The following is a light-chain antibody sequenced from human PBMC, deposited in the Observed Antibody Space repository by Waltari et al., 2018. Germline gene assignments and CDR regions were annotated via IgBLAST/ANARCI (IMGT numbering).Light chain of an antibody. Sequence: EIVMTQSPATLSLSPGERATLSCRASQSVSSNLVWYQQKPGQAPRLLIYGASSRATGIPDRFSGSGSGTDFTLTISSLEPEDVGVYYCLQRSNWPWTFGQGTKVEIK. CDR2: GAS. CDR1: QSVSSN. J-gene: IGKJ1*01. V-gene: IGKV3D-15*01. CDR3: LQRSNWPWT.